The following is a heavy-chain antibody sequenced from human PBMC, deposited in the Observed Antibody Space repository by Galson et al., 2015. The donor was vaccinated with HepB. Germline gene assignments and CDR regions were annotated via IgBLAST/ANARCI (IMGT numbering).Heavy chain of an antibody. J-gene: IGHJ3*02. CDR3: ARGVTMIVITEHAFDI. D-gene: IGHD3-22*01. CDR1: GFTFSSYW. CDR2: INSDGSST. Sequence: SLRLSCAASGFTFSSYWMHWVRQAPGKGLVWVSRINSDGSSTSYADSVKGRFTVSRDNAKNTLYLQMNSLRAEDTAVYYCARGVTMIVITEHAFDIWGQGTMVTVSS. V-gene: IGHV3-74*01.